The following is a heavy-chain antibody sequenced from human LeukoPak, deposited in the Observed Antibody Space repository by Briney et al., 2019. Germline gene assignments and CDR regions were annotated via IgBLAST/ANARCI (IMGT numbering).Heavy chain of an antibody. V-gene: IGHV3-23*01. Sequence: PGGSLRLSCAASGVTFSGAAMTWVCQGPGKGLGWVSSISDNGDSTYYADSVKGRFTISRDNSRDTLYVQMHSLRAEDAAVYYCAKSHSEAQRGYFDYWGQGTLVTVSS. CDR3: AKSHSEAQRGYFDY. CDR1: GVTFSGAA. D-gene: IGHD5-24*01. CDR2: ISDNGDST. J-gene: IGHJ4*02.